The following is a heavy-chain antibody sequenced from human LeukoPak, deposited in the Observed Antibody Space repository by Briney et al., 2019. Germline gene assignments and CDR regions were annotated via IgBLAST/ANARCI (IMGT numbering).Heavy chain of an antibody. CDR3: ARVADYSSSSPFDY. CDR2: INAGNGNT. CDR1: GYTFTSYA. V-gene: IGHV1-3*01. J-gene: IGHJ4*02. D-gene: IGHD6-6*01. Sequence: ASVKVSCKASGYTFTSYAMHWVRQAPGQRLEWMGWINAGNGNTKYSQKLQGRVTMTTDTSTSTAYMELRSLRSDDTAVYYCARVADYSSSSPFDYWGQGTLVTVSS.